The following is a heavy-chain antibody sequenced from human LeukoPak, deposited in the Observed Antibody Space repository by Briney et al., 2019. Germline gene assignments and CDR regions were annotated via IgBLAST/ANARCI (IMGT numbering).Heavy chain of an antibody. CDR2: ICWDANTK. J-gene: IGHJ4*02. D-gene: IGHD4/OR15-4a*01. CDR3: AKDIGTGCELDY. V-gene: IGHV3-43*02. Sequence: GGSLRLSCAASGFIFYNYAMHWVRQAPGKGPEWLSLICWDANTKLYGDSMKGRITISRHNSKNSLYLHMNSLRTEDTALYYCAKDIGTGCELDYWGEGTLVTVSS. CDR1: GFIFYNYA.